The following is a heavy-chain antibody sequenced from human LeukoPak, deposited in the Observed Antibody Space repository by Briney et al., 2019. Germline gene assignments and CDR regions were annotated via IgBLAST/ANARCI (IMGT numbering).Heavy chain of an antibody. CDR2: ISSNGGST. V-gene: IGHV3-64*01. CDR1: GFTFSSYA. D-gene: IGHD3-22*01. J-gene: IGHJ3*02. CDR3: ARGELITMIVVESHAFDI. Sequence: GGSLRLSCAASGFTFSSYAMHWVRQAPGKGLEYVSAISSNGGSTYYANSVKGRFTISRDNSKNTLYLQMGSLRAEDMAVYYCARGELITMIVVESHAFDIWGQGTMVTVSS.